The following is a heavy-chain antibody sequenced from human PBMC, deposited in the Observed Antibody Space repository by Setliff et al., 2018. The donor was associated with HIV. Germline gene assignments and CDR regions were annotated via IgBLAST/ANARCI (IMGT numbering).Heavy chain of an antibody. CDR1: GYTFTGYY. CDR2: IIPKSGGT. Sequence: ASVKVSCKASGYTFTGYYVHWVRQAPGQRLEWMGRIIPKSGGTNYAQNFQGRVTMTRDASITTAYMELSGLRSDDTAVYYCARSPPDGFFDYLLPPEYRDYWGQGTLVTVSS. V-gene: IGHV1-2*06. J-gene: IGHJ4*02. D-gene: IGHD3-9*01. CDR3: ARSPPDGFFDYLLPPEYRDY.